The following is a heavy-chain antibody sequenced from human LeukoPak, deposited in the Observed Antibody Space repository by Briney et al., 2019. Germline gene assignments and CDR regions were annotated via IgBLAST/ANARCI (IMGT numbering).Heavy chain of an antibody. Sequence: GGSLRLSCAASGFTFGSYAMSWVRQAPGKGLEWVSAISGSGGSTYYADSVKGRFTISRDNSKNTLYLQMNSLRAEDTAVYYCAKDAAELLWFGESTTDYWGQGTLVTVSS. V-gene: IGHV3-23*01. CDR3: AKDAAELLWFGESTTDY. D-gene: IGHD3-10*01. J-gene: IGHJ4*02. CDR2: ISGSGGST. CDR1: GFTFGSYA.